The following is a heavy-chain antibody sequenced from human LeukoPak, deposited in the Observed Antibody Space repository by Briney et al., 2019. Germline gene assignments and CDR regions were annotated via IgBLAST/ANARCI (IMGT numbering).Heavy chain of an antibody. J-gene: IGHJ4*02. V-gene: IGHV3-74*01. CDR2: IYTDGSYT. Sequence: GGSLRLSCAASGFVFSSYWMHWVRQAPGKGLVWVSRIYTDGSYTNYADSVKGRFTIFRDNSKNTLYLQMNSLRDDDTAVYYCARAPYGVGYTAERDYWGQGTLVTVSS. CDR1: GFVFSSYW. D-gene: IGHD3-16*02. CDR3: ARAPYGVGYTAERDY.